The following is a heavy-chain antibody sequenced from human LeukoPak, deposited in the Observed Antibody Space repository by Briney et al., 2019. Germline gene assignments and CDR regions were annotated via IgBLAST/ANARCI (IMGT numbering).Heavy chain of an antibody. D-gene: IGHD6-13*01. Sequence: SETLSLTCTVSGGSISIYYWCWIRQPAGKGLEWIGRIYTSGSTNYNPSLKSRVTMSVDTSKNQFSLKLSSVTAADTAVYYCARFSSIAAAFDYWGQGTLVTVSS. CDR3: ARFSSIAAAFDY. CDR1: GGSISIYY. CDR2: IYTSGST. J-gene: IGHJ4*02. V-gene: IGHV4-4*07.